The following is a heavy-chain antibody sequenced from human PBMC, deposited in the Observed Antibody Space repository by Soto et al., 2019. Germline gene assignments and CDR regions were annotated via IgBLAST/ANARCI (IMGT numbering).Heavy chain of an antibody. CDR2: VYLSGAT. J-gene: IGHJ3*01. D-gene: IGHD6-6*01. CDR3: ASGSSSYNGAFHV. CDR1: GGSITEFSYS. V-gene: IGHV4-39*01. Sequence: HLQLRESGPGLVKPSETLSLTCNVSGGSITEFSYSWVWVRQPPGKGLEWIATVYLSGATYYNPSLKSRITTSVEASTNQFSLRLASVTAADTAVFLCASGSSSYNGAFHVWGQGTLVTVSS.